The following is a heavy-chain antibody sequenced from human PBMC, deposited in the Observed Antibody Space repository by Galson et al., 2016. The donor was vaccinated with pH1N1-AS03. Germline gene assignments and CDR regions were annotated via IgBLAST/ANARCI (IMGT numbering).Heavy chain of an antibody. Sequence: SLRLSCAASGFTFSNAWMSWVRQAPGKGLEWVANIRQDGSDKYYVDSVRGRFTISRDNAKNSLYLQMNSLRAEDTAVYYCVKGGTNLDSWGQGTLVTVSS. CDR2: IRQDGSDK. CDR1: GFTFSNAW. D-gene: IGHD1-26*01. V-gene: IGHV3-7*01. J-gene: IGHJ4*02. CDR3: VKGGTNLDS.